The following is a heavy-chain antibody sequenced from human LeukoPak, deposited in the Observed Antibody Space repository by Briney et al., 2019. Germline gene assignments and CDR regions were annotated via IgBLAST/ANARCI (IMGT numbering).Heavy chain of an antibody. V-gene: IGHV4-4*02. CDR3: ARVLLLNTIFGVVGATPWYFDL. CDR1: GGSISSSNW. D-gene: IGHD3-3*01. J-gene: IGHJ2*01. Sequence: SGTLSLTCAVSGGSISSSNWWSWVRQPPGKGLEWIGEIYHSGSTNYNPSLKSRVTISVDKSKNQFSLKLSSVTAADTAVYYCARVLLLNTIFGVVGATPWYFDLWGRGTLVTVSS. CDR2: IYHSGST.